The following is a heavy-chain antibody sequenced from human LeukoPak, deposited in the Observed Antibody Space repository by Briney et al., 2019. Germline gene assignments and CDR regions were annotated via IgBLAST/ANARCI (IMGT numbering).Heavy chain of an antibody. J-gene: IGHJ3*02. CDR3: ARVSVLGVFWEGGGAFDI. CDR1: GFTFSDHY. CDR2: ISSSGSTI. V-gene: IGHV3-11*01. Sequence: AGGSLRLSCAASGFTFSDHYMSWIRQAPGKGLEWVSYISSSGSTIYYADSVKGRFTISRDNAKNSLYLQMNSLRAEDTAVYYCARVSVLGVFWEGGGAFDIWGQGTMVTVSS. D-gene: IGHD2-8*01.